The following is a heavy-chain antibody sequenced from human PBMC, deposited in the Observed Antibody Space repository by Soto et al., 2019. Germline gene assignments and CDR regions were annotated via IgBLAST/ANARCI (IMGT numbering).Heavy chain of an antibody. CDR1: GFTFSSYW. CDR3: ARDMVMERFLEWLEGNWFDP. D-gene: IGHD3-3*01. J-gene: IGHJ5*02. CDR2: IKQDGSEK. Sequence: GGSLRLSCAASGFTFSSYWMSWVRQAPGKGLEWVANIKQDGSEKYYVDSVKGRFTISRDNAKNSLYLQMNSLRAEDTAVYYCARDMVMERFLEWLEGNWFDPWGQGTLVTVSS. V-gene: IGHV3-7*01.